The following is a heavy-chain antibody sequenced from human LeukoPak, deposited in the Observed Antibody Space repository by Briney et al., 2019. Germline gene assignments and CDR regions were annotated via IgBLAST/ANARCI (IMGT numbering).Heavy chain of an antibody. J-gene: IGHJ5*02. V-gene: IGHV4-34*01. CDR2: INHSGST. Sequence: PSETLSLTCAVYGGSFSGYYWSWIRQPPGKGLEWIGEINHSGSTNYNPSLKSRVTISVDTSKNQFSLKLSSVTAADTAVYYCARDVGCSSTSCYTGHWFDPWGQGTLVTVSS. CDR1: GGSFSGYY. D-gene: IGHD2-2*02. CDR3: ARDVGCSSTSCYTGHWFDP.